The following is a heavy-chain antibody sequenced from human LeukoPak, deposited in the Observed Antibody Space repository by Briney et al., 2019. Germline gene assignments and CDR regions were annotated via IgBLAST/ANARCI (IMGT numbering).Heavy chain of an antibody. CDR1: GFTFSDYY. CDR3: ATYSSSNGREFQY. D-gene: IGHD2-2*01. Sequence: GSLRLSCAASGFTFSDYYMSWIRQAPGKGLEWVSYISSSGSTISYADSVKGRFTISRDNAKNSLYLQMNSLRAEDTAVYYCATYSSSNGREFQYWGQGTLVTVSS. V-gene: IGHV3-11*04. CDR2: ISSSGSTI. J-gene: IGHJ1*01.